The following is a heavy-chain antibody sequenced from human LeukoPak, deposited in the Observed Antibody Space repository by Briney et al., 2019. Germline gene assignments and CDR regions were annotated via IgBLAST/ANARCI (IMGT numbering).Heavy chain of an antibody. Sequence: GASVKVSCKASGYTFTSYDINWVRQATGQGLEWMGWMNPNSGNTGYAQKFQGRVTITRNTSISTAYMELSSLRSEDTAVYYCARVIQLWFPYYYYYMDVWGKGTTVTVSS. V-gene: IGHV1-8*03. CDR1: GYTFTSYD. J-gene: IGHJ6*03. CDR2: MNPNSGNT. D-gene: IGHD5-18*01. CDR3: ARVIQLWFPYYYYYMDV.